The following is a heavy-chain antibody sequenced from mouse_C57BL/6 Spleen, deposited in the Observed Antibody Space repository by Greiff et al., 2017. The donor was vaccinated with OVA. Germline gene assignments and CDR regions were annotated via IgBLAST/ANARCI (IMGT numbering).Heavy chain of an antibody. CDR3: ARTASSGFRCYFDY. Sequence: QVQLQQSGPGLVQPSQSLSITCTVSGFSLTSYGVHWVRQSPGKGLEWLGVIWSGGSTDYTAAFISRQCICKDNSKSQVFLKMNSLQAEDAAIYDCARTASSGFRCYFDYWGQGTTLTVSS. CDR2: IWSGGST. V-gene: IGHV2-2*01. D-gene: IGHD3-2*02. CDR1: GFSLTSYG. J-gene: IGHJ2*01.